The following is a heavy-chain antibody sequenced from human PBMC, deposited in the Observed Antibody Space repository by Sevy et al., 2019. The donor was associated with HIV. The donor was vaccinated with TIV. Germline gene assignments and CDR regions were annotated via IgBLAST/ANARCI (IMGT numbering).Heavy chain of an antibody. CDR2: ISYDGSNK. J-gene: IGHJ4*02. CDR3: ARVNTSGYQGIDY. V-gene: IGHV3-30-3*01. D-gene: IGHD3-22*01. Sequence: GGSLRLSCAVSEFTFSTYALHWVRQAPGKGLEWVALISYDGSNKFYSDSVKGRFTISRDNSKKTLFLQMDSLRVEDMGVYFCARVNTSGYQGIDYWGQGTLVTVSS. CDR1: EFTFSTYA.